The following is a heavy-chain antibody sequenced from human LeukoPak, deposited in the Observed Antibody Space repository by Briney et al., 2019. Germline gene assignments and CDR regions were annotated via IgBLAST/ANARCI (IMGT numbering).Heavy chain of an antibody. CDR3: ARKSPLPYDYVWGSYLSYYGMDV. J-gene: IGHJ6*02. CDR1: GGSISSSSYY. D-gene: IGHD3-16*02. Sequence: SETLSLTCTVSGGSISSSSYYWGWIRQPPGKGLEWIVSIYYSGSTYYNPSLKSRVTISVDTSKNQFSLKLSSVTAADTAVYYCARKSPLPYDYVWGSYLSYYGMDVWGQGTTVTVSS. V-gene: IGHV4-39*07. CDR2: IYYSGST.